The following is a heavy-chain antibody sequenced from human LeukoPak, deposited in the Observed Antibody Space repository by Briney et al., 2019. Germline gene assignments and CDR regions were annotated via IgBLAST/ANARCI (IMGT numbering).Heavy chain of an antibody. Sequence: GGSLRLSCAASGFTFSSYEMNWVRQAPGKGLEWVSYISSSGSTIYYADSVKGRFTISRDNAKNSLYLQMNSLRAEDTAVYYCARGNLNYGGNSNYWGQGTLVTVSP. CDR2: ISSSGSTI. CDR3: ARGNLNYGGNSNY. CDR1: GFTFSSYE. D-gene: IGHD4-23*01. J-gene: IGHJ4*02. V-gene: IGHV3-48*03.